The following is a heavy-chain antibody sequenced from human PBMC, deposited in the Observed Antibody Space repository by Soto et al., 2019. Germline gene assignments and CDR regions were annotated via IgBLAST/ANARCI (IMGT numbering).Heavy chain of an antibody. CDR3: ARDRGDGPGSDYGY. J-gene: IGHJ4*02. CDR1: GYTFTSYG. V-gene: IGHV1-18*01. Sequence: QVQLVQSGAEVKKPGPSVKVSCKASGYTFTSYGISWVRQAPGQGLEWMGWISAYNGNTNYAQKLQGRVTMTTDTXAGSPCVELRRLRSDDAAVPYWARDRGDGPGSDYGYWGQGALVTVS. D-gene: IGHD3-10*01. CDR2: ISAYNGNT.